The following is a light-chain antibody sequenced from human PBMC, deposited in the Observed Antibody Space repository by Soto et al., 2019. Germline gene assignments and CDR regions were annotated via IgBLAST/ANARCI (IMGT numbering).Light chain of an antibody. J-gene: IGKJ5*01. CDR1: QSVSSSY. V-gene: IGKV3-20*01. CDR3: QQYGSSLIT. CDR2: GAS. Sequence: EIVLTQSPGTLSLSPVEVATLSFMASQSVSSSYLAWYQQKPGQAPRLLIYGASSRATGIPDRFSGSGSGTDFTLTISRLEPEDFAAYYCQQYGSSLITFGQGTRLEIK.